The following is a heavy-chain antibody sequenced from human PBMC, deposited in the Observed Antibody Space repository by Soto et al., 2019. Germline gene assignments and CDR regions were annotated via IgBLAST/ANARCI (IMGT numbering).Heavy chain of an antibody. D-gene: IGHD6-13*01. V-gene: IGHV3-11*05. CDR2: ISRSISYT. CDR1: GFTFSDYY. Sequence: QVQLVESGGGLVKPGGSLRLSCAASGFTFSDYYMSWIRQAPGKGLEWVSYISRSISYTNYSDSVKGRFTISRVNAKNSLYLQMNSLRAEDTAVYYCARTIAAAGGRRYFDLWGRGTLVTVSS. CDR3: ARTIAAAGGRRYFDL. J-gene: IGHJ2*01.